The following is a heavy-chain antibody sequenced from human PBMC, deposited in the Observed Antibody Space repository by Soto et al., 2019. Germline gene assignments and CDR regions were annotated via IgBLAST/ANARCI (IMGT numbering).Heavy chain of an antibody. V-gene: IGHV1-46*03. Sequence: QVQLVQSGAEVKKPGASVKVSCKAYGYTFTSYYMHWVRQAPGQGLEWMGIINPSGGSTSYAQKFKVRVTMTRDTPTSTVYMERSSLSSEDKDLYCCARRGGSWGFDAFDICGQGTMVTVSS. D-gene: IGHD1-26*01. CDR1: GYTFTSYY. J-gene: IGHJ3*02. CDR2: INPSGGST. CDR3: ARRGGSWGFDAFDI.